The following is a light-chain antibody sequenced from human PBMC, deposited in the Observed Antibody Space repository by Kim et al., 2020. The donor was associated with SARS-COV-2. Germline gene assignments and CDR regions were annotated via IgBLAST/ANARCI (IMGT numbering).Light chain of an antibody. Sequence: APRKTARSTCGGNNIGSKSVNWYQQKPGQAPVLVIYYDSDRPSGIPERFSGSNSGNTATLTISRVEAGDEADYYCQVWDSSSDHWVFGGGTQLTVL. CDR2: YDS. CDR3: QVWDSSSDHWV. J-gene: IGLJ3*02. CDR1: NIGSKS. V-gene: IGLV3-21*04.